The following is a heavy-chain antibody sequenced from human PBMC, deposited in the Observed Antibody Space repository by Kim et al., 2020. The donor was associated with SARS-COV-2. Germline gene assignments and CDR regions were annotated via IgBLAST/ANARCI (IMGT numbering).Heavy chain of an antibody. D-gene: IGHD3-10*01. CDR3: AKRYYDSGNYYTLDF. Sequence: ADSVKSRLTITRNNSKNTLYLQMNSQRAEDTAVYYCAKRYYDSGNYYTLDFRGQGTMVTVSS. J-gene: IGHJ4*02. V-gene: IGHV3-23*01.